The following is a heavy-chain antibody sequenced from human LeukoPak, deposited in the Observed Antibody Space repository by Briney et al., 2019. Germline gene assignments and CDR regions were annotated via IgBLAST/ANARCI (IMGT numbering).Heavy chain of an antibody. Sequence: GGSLRLSCAASGFTFSSYGMHWVRQAPGKGLEWVAFIWYDGSNKYYADSVKGRFTIPRDNSKNTLYLQMNSLRAEDTAVYYCAKDRVWGPAAFDYWGQGTLVTVSS. CDR3: AKDRVWGPAAFDY. CDR2: IWYDGSNK. J-gene: IGHJ4*02. V-gene: IGHV3-30*02. CDR1: GFTFSSYG. D-gene: IGHD2-2*01.